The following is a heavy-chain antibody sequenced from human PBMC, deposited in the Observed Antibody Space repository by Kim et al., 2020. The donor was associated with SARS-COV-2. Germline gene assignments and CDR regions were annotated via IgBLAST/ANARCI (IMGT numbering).Heavy chain of an antibody. D-gene: IGHD6-6*01. Sequence: GGSLRLSCSASGFTLRTYAMHWVRQAPGKGLEWVALISYDGSNKYLTDPVKGRFTISRDNSKNTVHLQMNRLRPEDTAVYFCARADTSSSDYHFYYGMDVGGQGPTVTVSS. V-gene: IGHV3-30-3*01. CDR2: ISYDGSNK. CDR3: ARADTSSSDYHFYYGMDV. J-gene: IGHJ6*02. CDR1: GFTLRTYA.